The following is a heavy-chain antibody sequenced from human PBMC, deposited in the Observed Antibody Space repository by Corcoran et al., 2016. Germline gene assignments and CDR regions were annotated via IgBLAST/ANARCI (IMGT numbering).Heavy chain of an antibody. CDR3: ARGSPLYYYDSSGYYTNAFDI. CDR2: INHSGST. V-gene: IGHV4-34*01. CDR1: GGSFSGYY. Sequence: QVQLQQWGAGLLKPSETLSLTCAVYGGSFSGYYWSWIRQPPGKGLEWIGEINHSGSTNYNPSLKSRVTISVDTSKNQFSLKLSSVTAADTAVYYCARGSPLYYYDSSGYYTNAFDIWGQGTMVTVSS. J-gene: IGHJ3*02. D-gene: IGHD3-22*01.